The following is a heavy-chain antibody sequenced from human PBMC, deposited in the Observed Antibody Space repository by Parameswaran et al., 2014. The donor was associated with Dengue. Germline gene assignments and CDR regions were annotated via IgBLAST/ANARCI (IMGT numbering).Heavy chain of an antibody. D-gene: IGHD3-10*01. CDR3: AREPNPLHYGPPGASYNWFDP. CDR2: INHSGST. V-gene: IGHV4-34*01. Sequence: RWIRQPPGKGLEWIGEINHSGSTNYNPSLKSRVTISVDTSKNQFSLKLSSVTAADTAVYYCAREPNPLHYGPPGASYNWFDPWGQGTLVTVSS. J-gene: IGHJ5*02.